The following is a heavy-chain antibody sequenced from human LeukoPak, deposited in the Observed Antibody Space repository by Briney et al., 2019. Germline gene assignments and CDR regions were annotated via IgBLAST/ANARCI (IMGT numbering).Heavy chain of an antibody. J-gene: IGHJ4*02. CDR2: INPSGVST. Sequence: ASVKVSCKSSGYSFTSYYVHCGRQAPRQRLEWMGIINPSGVSTSNAQRFQGRVTLTRDTTTRTVYMDLCSLRSQETAAYYCARDRDSRSWFADYWDQGDLGTVSS. CDR3: ARDRDSRSWFADY. V-gene: IGHV1-46*01. CDR1: GYSFTSYY. D-gene: IGHD6-13*01.